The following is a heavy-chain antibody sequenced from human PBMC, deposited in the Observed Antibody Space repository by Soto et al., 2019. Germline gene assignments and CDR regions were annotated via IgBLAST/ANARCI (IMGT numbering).Heavy chain of an antibody. Sequence: EVQLVESGGGLVKPGGSLRLSCAASGFTFSNAWMSWVRQAPGKGLEWVGRIKSKTDGGTTDYAAPVKGRFTISREDSKNTLYLQMNSLKNEDTALYYCTTGFGAAGSNPWGQGTLGTVSS. CDR1: GFTFSNAW. V-gene: IGHV3-15*01. D-gene: IGHD6-13*01. CDR2: IKSKTDGGTT. CDR3: TTGFGAAGSNP. J-gene: IGHJ5*02.